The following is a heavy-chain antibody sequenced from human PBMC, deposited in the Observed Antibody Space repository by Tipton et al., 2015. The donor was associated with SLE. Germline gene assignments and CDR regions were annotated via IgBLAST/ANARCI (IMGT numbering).Heavy chain of an antibody. V-gene: IGHV3-15*01. Sequence: AVSGFTFNTAYMSWVRQSPGKGLEWVGRIKSKTGGGTADYAAPVKGRFTMSRDDSKSTLYLQMNSLKTEDTAVYYCSAGYSTGRDYYGMDVWGQGTTVTVSS. CDR3: SAGYSTGRDYYGMDV. D-gene: IGHD6-25*01. CDR1: GFTFNTAY. CDR2: IKSKTGGGTA. J-gene: IGHJ6*02.